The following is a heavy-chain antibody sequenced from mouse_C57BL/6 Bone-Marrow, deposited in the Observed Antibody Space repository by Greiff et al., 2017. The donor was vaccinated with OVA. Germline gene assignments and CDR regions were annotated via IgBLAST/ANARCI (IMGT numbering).Heavy chain of an antibody. J-gene: IGHJ3*01. Sequence: QVQLQQPGAELVRPGSSVKLSCKASGYTFTSYWMDWVEQRPGQGLEWIGNIYPSDSETHYNQKFKDKATLTVDKSSSTAYMQLSSLTSEDSAVYYCARNFPYYYGSILAYWGQGTLVTVSA. V-gene: IGHV1-61*01. CDR1: GYTFTSYW. CDR2: IYPSDSET. CDR3: ARNFPYYYGSILAY. D-gene: IGHD1-1*01.